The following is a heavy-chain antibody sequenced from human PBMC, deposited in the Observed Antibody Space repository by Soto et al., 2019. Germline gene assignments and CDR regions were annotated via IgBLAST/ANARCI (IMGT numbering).Heavy chain of an antibody. CDR2: IYYSGST. CDR1: GGSIGSYY. D-gene: IGHD4-17*01. J-gene: IGHJ4*02. V-gene: IGHV4-59*01. Sequence: SETLSLTCTVSGGSIGSYYWSWIRQPPGKGLEWIGYIYYSGSTNYNPSLKSRVTISVDTSKNQFSLKLSSVTAADTAVYYCAREGGDYYFDYWGQGTLVTVSS. CDR3: AREGGDYYFDY.